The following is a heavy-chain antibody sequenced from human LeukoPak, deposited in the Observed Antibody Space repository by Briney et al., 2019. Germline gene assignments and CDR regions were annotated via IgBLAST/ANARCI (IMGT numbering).Heavy chain of an antibody. CDR1: GFTFSNYG. CDR3: VKETDEYSSSSSDY. Sequence: GRSLRLSCVASGFTFSNYGMQWVRQAPGKGLEWVAVISYTGKSQYYVDSVKGRFTISRDNSKNTLYLQMSSLRAEDTAAYYCVKETDEYSSSSSDYWGQGTLVTVSS. J-gene: IGHJ4*02. CDR2: ISYTGKSQ. V-gene: IGHV3-30*18. D-gene: IGHD6-6*01.